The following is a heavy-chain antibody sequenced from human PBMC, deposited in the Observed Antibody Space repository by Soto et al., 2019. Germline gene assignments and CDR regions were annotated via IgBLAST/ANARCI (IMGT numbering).Heavy chain of an antibody. Sequence: QVQLVESGGGLVKPGGSLRLSCAASGFTFSGYNMSWIRQAPGKGLEWVSYITSSGSNTFDAESVKGRFTISRDNTMNLLYLQMNSLSAEDTAVYYCARRGTISSAHHCDHWGQGTLVTVSS. J-gene: IGHJ4*02. CDR1: GFTFSGYN. CDR3: ARRGTISSAHHCDH. D-gene: IGHD6-6*01. V-gene: IGHV3-11*01. CDR2: ITSSGSNT.